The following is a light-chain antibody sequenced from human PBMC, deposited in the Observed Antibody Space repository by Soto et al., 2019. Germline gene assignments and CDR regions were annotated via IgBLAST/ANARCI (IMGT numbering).Light chain of an antibody. CDR1: SANIGSNY. CDR2: SNN. V-gene: IGLV1-47*02. Sequence: QSVLTQPPSASGTPGQRVTISCSGSSANIGSNYVYWYQQLPGTAPKLLIYSNNQRPSGVPDRFSGSKSGTSASLAISGRRSEDEADYYCAAWDDSLSGAGVLGGGTKLTVI. CDR3: AAWDDSLSGAGV. J-gene: IGLJ3*02.